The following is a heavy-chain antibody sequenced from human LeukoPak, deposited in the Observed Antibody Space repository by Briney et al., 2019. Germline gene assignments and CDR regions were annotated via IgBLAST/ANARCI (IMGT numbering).Heavy chain of an antibody. Sequence: ASVKVSCKASGGTFSSYAISWVRQAPGQGLEWMGRIIPILGIANYAQEFQGRVTITADKSTSTAYMELSSLRSEDTAVYYCARARGSYPFDYWGQGTLVTVSS. D-gene: IGHD1-26*01. J-gene: IGHJ4*02. CDR3: ARARGSYPFDY. CDR1: GGTFSSYA. V-gene: IGHV1-69*04. CDR2: IIPILGIA.